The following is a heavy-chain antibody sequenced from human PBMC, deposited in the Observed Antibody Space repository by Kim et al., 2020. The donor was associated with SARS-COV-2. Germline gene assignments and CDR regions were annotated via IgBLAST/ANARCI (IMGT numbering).Heavy chain of an antibody. J-gene: IGHJ4*02. CDR3: ARETGTTKAVDY. V-gene: IGHV1-2*06. CDR1: GYSFTGYH. CDR2: INPHSGGT. Sequence: ASVKVSCKASGYSFTGYHLHWVRQAPGQGLEWMGRINPHSGGTNYAEKFQGRVTMTRDTSISAAYMELTRLRSDDTAVYYCARETGTTKAVDYWGQGNLV. D-gene: IGHD1-1*01.